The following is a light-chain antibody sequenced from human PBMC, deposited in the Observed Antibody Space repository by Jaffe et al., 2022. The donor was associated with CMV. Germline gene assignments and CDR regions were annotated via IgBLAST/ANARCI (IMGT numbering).Light chain of an antibody. J-gene: IGKJ1*01. V-gene: IGKV2-30*02. CDR3: MQGTHWPRT. Sequence: DVVVTQSPLSLPVTLGQPASISCSSSQSLVHSDGNTYLNWFHQRPGESPRRLVYKIFNRDSGVPDRFSGSGSGTDFTLHISRVEAEDVGFYYCMQGTHWPRTFGQGTKVEIK. CDR2: KIF. CDR1: QSLVHSDGNTY.